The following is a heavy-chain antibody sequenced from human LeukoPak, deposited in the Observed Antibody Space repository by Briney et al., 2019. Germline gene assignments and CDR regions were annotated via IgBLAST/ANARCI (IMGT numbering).Heavy chain of an antibody. J-gene: IGHJ4*02. CDR3: ARMYYDFWSGYYQDY. V-gene: IGHV3-7*03. CDR1: GFTFSNYW. CDR2: IKQDGSEK. Sequence: PGGSLRLSCAASGFTFSNYWMSWVRQAPGKGLEWVANIKQDGSEKYYVDSVRGRFTISRDNAKNSLYPQMNSLRVDDTAVYYCARMYYDFWSGYYQDYWGQGTLVTVSS. D-gene: IGHD3-3*01.